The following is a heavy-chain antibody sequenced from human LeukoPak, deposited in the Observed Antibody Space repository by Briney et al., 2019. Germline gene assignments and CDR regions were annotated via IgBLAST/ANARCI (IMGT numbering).Heavy chain of an antibody. D-gene: IGHD3-22*01. Sequence: SHTLSLTCSVSGGSVNSGSYFWSWIRQPAGKVLEWIGRIYNSRRTNYTPSLKSRVTISAHTSKNQLSLNLTSVTAAYTAVYYCAREQYYFDTNGYFYWYFDLWGRGTLVTVSS. J-gene: IGHJ2*01. CDR2: IYNSRRT. CDR1: GGSVNSGSYF. CDR3: AREQYYFDTNGYFYWYFDL. V-gene: IGHV4-61*02.